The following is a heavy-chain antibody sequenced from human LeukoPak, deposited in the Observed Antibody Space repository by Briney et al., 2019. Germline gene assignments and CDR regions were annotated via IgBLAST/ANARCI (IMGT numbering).Heavy chain of an antibody. CDR1: GFTSSTYE. CDR3: AATYYYDGSGDY. D-gene: IGHD3-22*01. J-gene: IGHJ4*02. Sequence: PGGSLRLSCAASGFTSSTYEMNWVRRAPGKGLEWVSYISSTGSNIYYADSVKGRFTISRDNAKNSLYLLMNSLRTEDTAVYYCAATYYYDGSGDYWGQGTLVTVSS. CDR2: ISSTGSNI. V-gene: IGHV3-48*03.